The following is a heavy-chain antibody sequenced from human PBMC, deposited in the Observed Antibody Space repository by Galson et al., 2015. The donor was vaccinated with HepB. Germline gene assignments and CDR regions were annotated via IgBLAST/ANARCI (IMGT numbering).Heavy chain of an antibody. CDR1: GYTFTSYA. CDR2: ISGYNGNT. Sequence: SVKVSCKASGYTFTSYAISWVRQAPGQGLEWMGWISGYNGNTYYAQKPQGRVTMTTDTSTSTAYMELRSLRSDDTAVYYCARDRGSGSYYDPARYYYGMDVWGQGTTVTVSS. J-gene: IGHJ6*02. D-gene: IGHD1-26*01. CDR3: ARDRGSGSYYDPARYYYGMDV. V-gene: IGHV1-18*01.